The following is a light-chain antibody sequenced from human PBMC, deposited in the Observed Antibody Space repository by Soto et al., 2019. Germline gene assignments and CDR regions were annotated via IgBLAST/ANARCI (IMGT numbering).Light chain of an antibody. CDR1: QSVSSN. Sequence: EIVMTQSPATLSVSAGERAARSCRASQSVSSNLAWYQQKPGQAPRLLIYGASTRATGIPARFSGSGSGTEFTLTISSLQSEDFAVYYCQQYNNWPPATFGQGTKVDIK. J-gene: IGKJ1*01. V-gene: IGKV3-15*01. CDR2: GAS. CDR3: QQYNNWPPAT.